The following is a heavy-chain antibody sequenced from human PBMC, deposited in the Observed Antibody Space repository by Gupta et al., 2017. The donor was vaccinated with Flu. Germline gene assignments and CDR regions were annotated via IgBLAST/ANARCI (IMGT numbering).Heavy chain of an antibody. CDR3: AKGGLVTLIDW. CDR1: GFTFRNPA. D-gene: IGHD2-21*02. CDR2: ISGTGRET. Sequence: EVQLLESGGGLVQPGGSLSLSCAASGFTFRNPAMSWVRQAPGKGLEWVSSISGTGRETYYADSVKGRFTISRDISKNTLYLQMNSLRAEDTALYYCAKGGLVTLIDWWGQGTLVTVSS. V-gene: IGHV3-23*01. J-gene: IGHJ4*02.